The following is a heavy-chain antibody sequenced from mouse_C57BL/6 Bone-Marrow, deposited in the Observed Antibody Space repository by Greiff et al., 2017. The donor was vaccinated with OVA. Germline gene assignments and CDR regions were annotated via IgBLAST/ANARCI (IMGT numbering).Heavy chain of an antibody. CDR2: ISSGSSTI. D-gene: IGHD2-1*01. Sequence: EVKLVESGGGLVKPGGSLKLSCAASGFTFSDYGMHWVRQAPEKGLEWVAYISSGSSTIYYADTVKGRFTISRDNAKNTLFLQMTSLRSEDTAMYYCARVGIYYGNYGYFDVWGTGTTVTVSS. CDR3: ARVGIYYGNYGYFDV. CDR1: GFTFSDYG. V-gene: IGHV5-17*01. J-gene: IGHJ1*03.